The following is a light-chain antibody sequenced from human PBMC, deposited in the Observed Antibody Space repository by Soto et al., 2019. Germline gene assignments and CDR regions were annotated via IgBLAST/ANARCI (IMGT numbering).Light chain of an antibody. CDR3: ETWDTNVVV. CDR2: LEGSGSY. V-gene: IGLV4-60*02. Sequence: QSVLTQSPSASASLGSSVKLTCTLSSGHSTYIIAWHQQQPGKAPRYLMKLEGSGSYNKGSGIPDRFSGSSSGADRYLTISNLQFEDEADYYCETWDTNVVVFGGGTQLTVL. CDR1: SGHSTYI. J-gene: IGLJ2*01.